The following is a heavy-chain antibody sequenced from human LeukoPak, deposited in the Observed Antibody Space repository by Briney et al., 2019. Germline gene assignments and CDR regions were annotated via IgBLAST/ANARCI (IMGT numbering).Heavy chain of an antibody. CDR1: GLTLSTYA. V-gene: IGHV1-69*05. CDR3: ASSPRIVGRLDYYYYMDV. CDR2: IIPMFGSA. D-gene: IGHD6-6*01. Sequence: ASVKVSCKASGLTLSTYAISWVRQAPGQGLEWMGGIIPMFGSAHYAQKFQDRVTITTDESTTIAYMELRSLRSEDTAVYYCASSPRIVGRLDYYYYMDVWGKGTTVTVSS. J-gene: IGHJ6*03.